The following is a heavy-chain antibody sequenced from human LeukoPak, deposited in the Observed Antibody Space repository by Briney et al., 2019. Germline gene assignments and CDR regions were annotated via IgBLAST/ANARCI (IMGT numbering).Heavy chain of an antibody. CDR1: GFTVSSNY. CDR2: IYSGGST. Sequence: GGSLRLSCAASGFTVSSNYMSWVRQAPGKGLEWVPVIYSGGSTYYADSVKGRFTISRDNSKNTLYLQMNSLRAEDTAVYYCARLSGYYQNWFDPWGQGTLVTVSS. D-gene: IGHD3-22*01. V-gene: IGHV3-66*02. CDR3: ARLSGYYQNWFDP. J-gene: IGHJ5*02.